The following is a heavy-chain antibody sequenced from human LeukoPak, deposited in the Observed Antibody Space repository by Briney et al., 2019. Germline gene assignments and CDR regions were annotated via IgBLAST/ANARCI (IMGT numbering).Heavy chain of an antibody. V-gene: IGHV3-74*01. J-gene: IGHJ4*02. CDR2: INPGGSST. CDR3: ARSNQADDY. Sequence: GGSLRLSCAASGYTFSTYWMHWVRQVPGKGLVWVSRINPGGSSTAYADSVKGRFTISRDNAENTLYLQMDSLRAEDTAVYYCARSNQADDYWGQGTLVTVSS. CDR1: GYTFSTYW. D-gene: IGHD1-14*01.